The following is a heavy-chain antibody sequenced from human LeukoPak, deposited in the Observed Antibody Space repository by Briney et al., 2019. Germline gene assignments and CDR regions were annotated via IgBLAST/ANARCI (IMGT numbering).Heavy chain of an antibody. V-gene: IGHV3-23*01. Sequence: EPGGSLRLSCVASGFTFSSYAMNWVRQAPGKGLEWVSTISGYGGSTYYADSMKGRFTISRDNSQNTVYLQMNSLRAEDTAVYYCAKGEYRVATPDVSDIWGQGTMVTVSS. CDR1: GFTFSSYA. CDR3: AKGEYRVATPDVSDI. CDR2: ISGYGGST. D-gene: IGHD5-12*01. J-gene: IGHJ3*02.